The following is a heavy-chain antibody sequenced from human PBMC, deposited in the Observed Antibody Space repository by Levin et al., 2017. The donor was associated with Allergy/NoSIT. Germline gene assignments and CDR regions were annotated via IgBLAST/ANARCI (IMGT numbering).Heavy chain of an antibody. J-gene: IGHJ2*01. CDR3: ARGINGGGDCDDWYCDR. V-gene: IGHV3-13*01. CDR1: GFTFSSYD. CDR2: IGTAGDT. Sequence: GESLKISCAASGFTFSSYDMHWVRQATGKGLEWVSAIGTAGDTYYPRSVKGRFTISRENAKNSLYLQMNSLRAGDTAVYYCARGINGGGDCDDWYCDRWGRGTLVTVSS. D-gene: IGHD2-21*02.